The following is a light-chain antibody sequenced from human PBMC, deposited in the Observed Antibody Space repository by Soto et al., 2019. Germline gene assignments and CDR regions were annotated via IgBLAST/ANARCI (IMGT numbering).Light chain of an antibody. V-gene: IGLV6-57*04. J-gene: IGLJ2*01. CDR1: SGSIASNY. CDR3: QSYDSSNGDVV. Sequence: NFMLTQPHSVSESPGKTVTISCTRSSGSIASNYVQWYQQRPGSAPTTVIYEDNQRPSGVPDRFSGSIDSSSNSASLTISGLKTEDEADYYCQSYDSSNGDVVFRGGTKLTVL. CDR2: EDN.